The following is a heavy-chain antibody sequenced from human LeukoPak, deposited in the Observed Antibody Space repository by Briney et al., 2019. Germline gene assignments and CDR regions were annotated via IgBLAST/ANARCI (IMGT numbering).Heavy chain of an antibody. CDR1: GGSISSYY. V-gene: IGHV4-59*01. D-gene: IGHD2-15*01. Sequence: SGTLSLTCTVSGGSISSYYWSWIRQPPGKGLEWIGYIYYSGSTNYNPSLKSRVTISVDTSKNQFSLKLSSVTAADTAVYYCARDYCSGGSCYFDYWGQGTLVTVSS. CDR3: ARDYCSGGSCYFDY. CDR2: IYYSGST. J-gene: IGHJ4*02.